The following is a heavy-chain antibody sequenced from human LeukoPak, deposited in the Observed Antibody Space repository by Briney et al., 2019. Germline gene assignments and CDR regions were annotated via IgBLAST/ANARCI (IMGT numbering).Heavy chain of an antibody. D-gene: IGHD3-9*01. Sequence: QPGGSLRLSCAASGFTFSSYAMSWVRQAPGKGLEWVSAISGSGGSTYYADSVKGRFTISRDNSKNTLYLQMNSLRAEDTAVYYCAKGPILTGYYVYYYGMDVWGQGTTVTVSS. CDR2: ISGSGGST. J-gene: IGHJ6*02. V-gene: IGHV3-23*01. CDR1: GFTFSSYA. CDR3: AKGPILTGYYVYYYGMDV.